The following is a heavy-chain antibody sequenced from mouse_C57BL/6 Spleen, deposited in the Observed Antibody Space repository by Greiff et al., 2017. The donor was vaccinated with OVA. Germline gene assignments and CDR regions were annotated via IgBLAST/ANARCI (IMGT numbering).Heavy chain of an antibody. CDR3: ANYYGSSYGAY. V-gene: IGHV1-59*01. CDR2: IDPSDSYT. CDR1: GYTFTSYW. D-gene: IGHD1-1*01. Sequence: VQLQQPGAELVRPGTSVKLSCKASGYTFTSYWMHWVKQRPGQGLEWIGVIDPSDSYTNYNQKFKGKATLTVDTSSSTAYMQLSSLTSEDSAVYYCANYYGSSYGAYWGQGTLVTVSA. J-gene: IGHJ3*01.